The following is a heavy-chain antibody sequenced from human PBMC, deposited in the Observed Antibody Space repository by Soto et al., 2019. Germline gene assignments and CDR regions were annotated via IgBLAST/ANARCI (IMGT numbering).Heavy chain of an antibody. J-gene: IGHJ4*02. CDR3: ARATMGTLDF. D-gene: IGHD7-27*01. Sequence: GSLRLSSADSRFSSSTPSMYSVRQSPGGRLVWASRIDPDESVTDYADFVKGRFTISRDNTENTLYLQMNSLRAEDTAVYDCARATMGTLDFWGQGTVVPVSS. CDR2: IDPDESVT. V-gene: IGHV3-74*01. CDR1: RFSSSTPS.